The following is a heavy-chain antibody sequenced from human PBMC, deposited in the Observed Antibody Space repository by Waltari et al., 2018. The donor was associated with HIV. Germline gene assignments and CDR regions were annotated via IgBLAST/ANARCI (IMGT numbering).Heavy chain of an antibody. D-gene: IGHD6-6*01. CDR1: GFTFSSYS. CDR2: ISSSSSTI. J-gene: IGHJ2*01. V-gene: IGHV3-48*01. CDR3: ARSKYSSSSGFDL. Sequence: SGFTFSSYSMNWVRQAPEKGLEWVSYISSSSSTIYSADSVKGRFTISRDNAKNSLYLQMNSLRAEDTAVYYCARSKYSSSSGFDLWGRGTLVTVSS.